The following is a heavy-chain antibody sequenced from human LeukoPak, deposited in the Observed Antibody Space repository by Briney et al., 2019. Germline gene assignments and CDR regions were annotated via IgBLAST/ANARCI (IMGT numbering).Heavy chain of an antibody. Sequence: SETLSLTCTVSGGSISSYYWTWIRQPPGRGLEWIGSISYSGSTNYNPSLKSRVTTLVHMSKHQFSLRLTSVTAADTAVYYCARQPANGDYLDNWGQGTLVTVSS. CDR2: ISYSGST. D-gene: IGHD2-2*01. J-gene: IGHJ4*02. CDR3: ARQPANGDYLDN. CDR1: GGSISSYY. V-gene: IGHV4-59*08.